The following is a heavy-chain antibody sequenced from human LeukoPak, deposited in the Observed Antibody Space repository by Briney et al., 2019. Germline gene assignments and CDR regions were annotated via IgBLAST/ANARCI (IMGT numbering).Heavy chain of an antibody. D-gene: IGHD2-8*01. CDR1: GGSFSGYY. J-gene: IGHJ3*02. CDR2: INHSGST. Sequence: SETLSLTCAVYGGSFSGYYWSWIRQPPGKGLEWIGEINHSGSTNYNPSLKSRVTISVDTSKNQFSLKLSSVTAADTAVYYCARGRGIVLKVYAIGAFDIWGQGTMVTVSS. V-gene: IGHV4-34*01. CDR3: ARGRGIVLKVYAIGAFDI.